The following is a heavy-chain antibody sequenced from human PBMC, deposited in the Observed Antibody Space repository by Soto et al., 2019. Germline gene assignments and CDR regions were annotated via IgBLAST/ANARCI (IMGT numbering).Heavy chain of an antibody. CDR3: ARRDRSGFSYWLDT. J-gene: IGHJ5*02. CDR2: VSDSGST. Sequence: WIWIRQHPGEGLEWIGSVSDSGSTSYNTSLKSRLTISVDTSKNQFSLNLRSVTAADTAVYYCARRDRSGFSYWLDTWGQGALVTVSS. D-gene: IGHD3-22*01. V-gene: IGHV4-31*02.